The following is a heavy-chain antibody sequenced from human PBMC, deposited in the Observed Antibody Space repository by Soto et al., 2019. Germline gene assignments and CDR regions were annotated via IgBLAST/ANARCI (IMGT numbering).Heavy chain of an antibody. CDR3: ARAYDSSGYYYVNDAFDI. CDR1: GFTFSSYA. CDR2: ISYDGSNK. V-gene: IGHV3-30-3*01. J-gene: IGHJ3*02. Sequence: QVQLVESGGGVVQPGRSLRLSCAASGFTFSSYAMHWVRQAPGKGLEWVAVISYDGSNKYYADSVKGRFTISRDNSKNTLYLQMTSLRAEDTAVYYCARAYDSSGYYYVNDAFDIWGQGTMVTVSS. D-gene: IGHD3-22*01.